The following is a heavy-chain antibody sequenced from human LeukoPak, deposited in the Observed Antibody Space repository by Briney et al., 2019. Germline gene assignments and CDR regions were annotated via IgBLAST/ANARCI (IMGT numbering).Heavy chain of an antibody. Sequence: SETLSLTCAVYGGSFSGYYWSWIRQPPGKGLEWIGEINHSGSTNYNPSLTSRVTISVDTSKNQFSLKLSSVTAADTAVYYCARGHRRFLEWSPRGAFDIWGQGTMVTVSS. CDR3: ARGHRRFLEWSPRGAFDI. D-gene: IGHD3-3*01. V-gene: IGHV4-34*01. J-gene: IGHJ3*02. CDR2: INHSGST. CDR1: GGSFSGYY.